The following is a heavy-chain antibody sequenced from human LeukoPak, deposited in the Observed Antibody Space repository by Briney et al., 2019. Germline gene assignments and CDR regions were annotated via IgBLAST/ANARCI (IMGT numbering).Heavy chain of an antibody. CDR1: GGSISGTNW. V-gene: IGHV4/OR15-8*02. D-gene: IGHD1-26*01. Sequence: SETLSLTCGVSGGSISGTNWWSWVRQPPGQGLEWIGEISLAGQTNYNPSLNSRVTMSLDKSSNQLSLHLTSVTAADTATYYCSRESGPFCPFGYWGQGTLVIVSS. J-gene: IGHJ4*02. CDR3: SRESGPFCPFGY. CDR2: ISLAGQT.